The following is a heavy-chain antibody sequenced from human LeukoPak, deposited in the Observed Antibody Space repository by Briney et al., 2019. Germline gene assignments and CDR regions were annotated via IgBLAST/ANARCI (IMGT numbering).Heavy chain of an antibody. D-gene: IGHD3-22*01. CDR2: ISYDGSNK. Sequence: GGSLRLSCAASGFTFSSYGMHWVRQAPGKGLEWVAVISYDGSNKYYADSVKGRFTISRDNSKNTLYLQMNSPRAEDTAVYYCAKDSVLTYDSSGYYLDYWGQGTLVTVSS. V-gene: IGHV3-30*18. CDR1: GFTFSSYG. CDR3: AKDSVLTYDSSGYYLDY. J-gene: IGHJ4*02.